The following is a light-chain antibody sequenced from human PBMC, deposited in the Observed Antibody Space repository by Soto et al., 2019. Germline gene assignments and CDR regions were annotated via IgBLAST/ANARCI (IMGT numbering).Light chain of an antibody. CDR3: QHYNNWPLT. V-gene: IGKV3-15*01. J-gene: IGKJ1*01. Sequence: EVVMTQSPDILSLPQGERASLSCMASQTISSNLAWYQQIPGQAPRLLIYGASARPTGIPARFSGSGSGTEFTLTISSLQSEDFAVYYCQHYNNWPLTFGQGTKVDI. CDR2: GAS. CDR1: QTISSN.